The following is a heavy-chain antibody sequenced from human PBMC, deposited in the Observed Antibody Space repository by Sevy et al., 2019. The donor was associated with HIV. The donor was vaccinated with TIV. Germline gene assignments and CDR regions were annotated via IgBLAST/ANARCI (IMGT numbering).Heavy chain of an antibody. D-gene: IGHD1-26*01. Sequence: GSSLRLSCAASGFTFSSYGMHWVRQAPGKGLEWVAVIWYDGSNKYYADSVKGRFTISRDNSKNTLYLQMNSLRAEDTAVYYCARDRLLVGATGWFDPWGQGTLVTVSS. V-gene: IGHV3-33*01. CDR2: IWYDGSNK. CDR3: ARDRLLVGATGWFDP. CDR1: GFTFSSYG. J-gene: IGHJ5*02.